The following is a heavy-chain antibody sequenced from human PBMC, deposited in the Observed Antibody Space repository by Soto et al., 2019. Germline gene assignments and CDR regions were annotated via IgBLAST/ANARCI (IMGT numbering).Heavy chain of an antibody. Sequence: PGGSLRLSCAASGFTFSSYAMSWVRQAPGKGLEWVSAISGSGGSTYYADSVKGRFTISRDNSKNTLYLQMNSLRAEDTAVYYCAKVRIPYGDYQVFDEWGQGTMGTSPQ. D-gene: IGHD4-17*01. CDR3: AKVRIPYGDYQVFDE. CDR1: GFTFSSYA. J-gene: IGHJ4*02. CDR2: ISGSGGST. V-gene: IGHV3-23*01.